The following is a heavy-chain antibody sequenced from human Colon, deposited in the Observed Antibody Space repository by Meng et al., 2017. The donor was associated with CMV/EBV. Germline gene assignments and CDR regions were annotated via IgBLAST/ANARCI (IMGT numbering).Heavy chain of an antibody. D-gene: IGHD3-3*01. CDR1: GFNFPNFW. V-gene: IGHV3-7*01. Sequence: GGSLRLSCEASGFNFPNFWMTWVRQSPGKGLEWVANIKQDGTETYYVDSVKGRFTISTDNAKNSLYLQMNSLRVEDTAVYYCTRRRNYDFRSGYYSGVFDSWGQGTLVTVSS. CDR3: TRRRNYDFRSGYYSGVFDS. CDR2: IKQDGTET. J-gene: IGHJ4*02.